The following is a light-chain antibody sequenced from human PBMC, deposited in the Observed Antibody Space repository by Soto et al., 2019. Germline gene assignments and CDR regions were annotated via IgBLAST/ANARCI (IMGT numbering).Light chain of an antibody. CDR1: QAITSY. J-gene: IGKJ3*01. CDR3: PHHDSYPLT. CDR2: AAS. V-gene: IGKV1-9*01. Sequence: IQLTQSPSSLSASVGDRVTITCRASQAITSYLAWYQQKPGTAPKLLIYAASTLQSGVPSRFSGSGSGTDFTLTISSLQPEDFATYYCPHHDSYPLTVGPGTKVDLK.